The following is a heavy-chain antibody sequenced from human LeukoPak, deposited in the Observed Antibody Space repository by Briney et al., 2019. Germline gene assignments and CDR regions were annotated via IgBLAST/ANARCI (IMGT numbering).Heavy chain of an antibody. CDR3: AGLYCSWSYYGY. CDR1: GGSISSSSYY. CDR2: IYYSGST. Sequence: PSETLSLTCTVSGGSISSSSYYWGWKRQPPGRGLEGFGSIYYSGSTYYNPSLKSRVTVSVDTSKDQFSLTLSSVTAAYRAAYYCAGLYCSWSYYGYWGQGTLVTVSS. D-gene: IGHD3-10*01. V-gene: IGHV4-39*01. J-gene: IGHJ4*02.